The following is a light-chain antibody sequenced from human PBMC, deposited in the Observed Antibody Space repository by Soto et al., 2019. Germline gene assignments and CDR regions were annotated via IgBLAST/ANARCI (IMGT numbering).Light chain of an antibody. CDR3: QQYGSSPPAYT. CDR2: AAS. Sequence: EIVLTQSPGTLSLSPGERATLSCRASQSVSSSYLAWYQQKPGQAPRLVIYAASSRATGIPDRFSGSGSGTDFTLTISRLEPEDFAVYFCQQYGSSPPAYTFGGGTKLEIK. J-gene: IGKJ4*01. V-gene: IGKV3-20*01. CDR1: QSVSSSY.